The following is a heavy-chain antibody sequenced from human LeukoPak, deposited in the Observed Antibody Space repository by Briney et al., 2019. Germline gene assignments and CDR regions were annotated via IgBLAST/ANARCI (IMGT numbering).Heavy chain of an antibody. V-gene: IGHV4-39*07. J-gene: IGHJ4*02. CDR1: GGSISSSSYY. CDR3: AREGRDRSQFDY. CDR2: IYYSGST. Sequence: SETLSLTCTVSGGSISSSSYYWGWIRQPPGKGLEWIGSIYYSGSTYYNPSLKSRVTISVDTSKNQFSLKLSSVTAADTAVYYCAREGRDRSQFDYWGQGTLVTVSS.